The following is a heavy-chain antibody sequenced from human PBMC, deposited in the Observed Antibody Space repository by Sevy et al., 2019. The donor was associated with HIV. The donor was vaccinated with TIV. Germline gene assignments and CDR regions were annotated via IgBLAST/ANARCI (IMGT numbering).Heavy chain of an antibody. J-gene: IGHJ4*02. CDR2: IYTSGST. CDR3: ARGDCSSTSCPFDY. D-gene: IGHD2-2*01. V-gene: IGHV4-4*07. Sequence: SETLSLTYTVSGGSISSYYWSWIRQPAGKGLEWIGRIYTSGSTNYNPSLKSRVTMSVDTSKNQFSLKLSSVTAADTAVYYCARGDCSSTSCPFDYWGQGTLVTVSS. CDR1: GGSISSYY.